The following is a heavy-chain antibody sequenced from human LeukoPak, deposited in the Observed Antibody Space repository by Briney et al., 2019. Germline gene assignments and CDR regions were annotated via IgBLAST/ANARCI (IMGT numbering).Heavy chain of an antibody. CDR1: GFAFNTYA. J-gene: IGHJ4*02. CDR3: ARDPSPSLSSLDY. CDR2: ISFDGNTI. Sequence: GGSLRLSCAASGFAFNTYAMHWFRQAPGKGLEWVAVISFDGNTIHYADSVKGRFTISRDNSKNTLYLQMNSLRAEDTAVYYCARDPSPSLSSLDYWGQGTLVTVSS. V-gene: IGHV3-30-3*01.